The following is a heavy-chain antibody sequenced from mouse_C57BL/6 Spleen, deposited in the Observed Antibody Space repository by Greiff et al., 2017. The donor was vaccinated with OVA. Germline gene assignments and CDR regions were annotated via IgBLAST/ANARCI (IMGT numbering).Heavy chain of an antibody. D-gene: IGHD1-1*01. CDR3: AREGNYYGSSYEYFDY. J-gene: IGHJ2*01. V-gene: IGHV1-26*01. CDR2: INPNNGGT. CDR1: GYTFTDYY. Sequence: VQLQQSGPELVKPGASVKISCKASGYTFTDYYMNWVKQSHGKSLEWIGDINPNNGGTSYNQKFKGKATLTVDKSSSTAYMELRSLTSEDSAVYYCAREGNYYGSSYEYFDYWGQCTTLTVSS.